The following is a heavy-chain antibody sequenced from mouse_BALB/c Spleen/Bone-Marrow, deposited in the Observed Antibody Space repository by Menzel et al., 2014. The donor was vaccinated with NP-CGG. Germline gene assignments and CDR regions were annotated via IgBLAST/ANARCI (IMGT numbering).Heavy chain of an antibody. CDR3: TRSGPGFAY. J-gene: IGHJ3*01. CDR1: GYTFTSYY. V-gene: IGHV1S81*02. CDR2: INPSSGGT. Sequence: VHLVESGAELVKPGASVKLSCKASGYTFTSYYMYWVKQRPGQGLEWIGEINPSSGGTNFNEKVKSKATLTVDKSSSTAYMQLGSLTSEDSAVYYCTRSGPGFAYWGQGTLVTVSA.